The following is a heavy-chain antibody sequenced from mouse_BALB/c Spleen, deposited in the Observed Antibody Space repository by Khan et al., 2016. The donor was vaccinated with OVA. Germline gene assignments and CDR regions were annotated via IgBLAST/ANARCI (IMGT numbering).Heavy chain of an antibody. V-gene: IGHV3-2*02. Sequence: VQLKESGPGLVKPSQSLSLTCTVTGYSITSGYGWNWIRQFPGNKLEWIGYISYSGCTNYNPSLKSRISITRDTSKNQFFLQLNSVTTEDTATYYCARTARIKYWGKGTTLTVSS. J-gene: IGHJ2*01. D-gene: IGHD1-2*01. CDR3: ARTARIKY. CDR2: ISYSGCT. CDR1: GYSITSGYG.